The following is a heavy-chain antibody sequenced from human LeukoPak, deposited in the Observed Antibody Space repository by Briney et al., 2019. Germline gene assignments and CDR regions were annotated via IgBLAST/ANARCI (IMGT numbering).Heavy chain of an antibody. CDR1: EFTFRSYS. V-gene: IGHV3-21*01. J-gene: IGHJ4*02. CDR3: ARRGYHDYSGFDY. D-gene: IGHD1-26*01. Sequence: SGGSLRLSCAGSEFTFRSYSMHWVRQAPGKGLEWVSSISGSSSDIYYADSVKGRFTISRDNSKNSLYLQMKSLRAEDTALYYCARRGYHDYSGFDYWGQGTLVTVSS. CDR2: ISGSSSDI.